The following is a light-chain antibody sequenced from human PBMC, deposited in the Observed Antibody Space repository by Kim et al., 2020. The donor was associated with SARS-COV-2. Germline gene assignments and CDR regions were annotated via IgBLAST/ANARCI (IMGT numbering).Light chain of an antibody. Sequence: SASEGDRVTIPCRASQRISSYLNWYQEKPGKAPKLLIYAASSVQSGVPSRFSGSGSGTDFTLTISSLEAEDFATYYCQQSYSVPYTFGQGTKLEI. CDR2: AAS. CDR1: QRISSY. CDR3: QQSYSVPYT. V-gene: IGKV1-39*01. J-gene: IGKJ2*01.